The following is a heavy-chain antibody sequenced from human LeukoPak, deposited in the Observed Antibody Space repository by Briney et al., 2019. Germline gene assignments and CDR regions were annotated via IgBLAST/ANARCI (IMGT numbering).Heavy chain of an antibody. CDR2: INPSGGST. CDR3: ARELPARSTTGGSFDY. J-gene: IGHJ4*02. Sequence: ASVKVSCKASGYTFTSYYMHWVRQAPGQGLEWMGIINPSGGSTSYAQKFQGRVTMTRDTSTSTVYMELSSLRSEDTAVYYCARELPARSTTGGSFDYWGQGTLVTVSS. V-gene: IGHV1-46*01. CDR1: GYTFTSYY. D-gene: IGHD1-1*01.